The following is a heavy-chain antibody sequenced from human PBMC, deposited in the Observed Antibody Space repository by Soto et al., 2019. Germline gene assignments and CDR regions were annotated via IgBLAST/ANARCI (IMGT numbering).Heavy chain of an antibody. V-gene: IGHV3-23*01. D-gene: IGHD3-10*01. CDR1: GFTFSSYS. J-gene: IGHJ4*02. Sequence: PGGSLRLSCAASGFTFSSYSMSWVRQAPGKGLEWVSAISGSGGSTYYADSVKGRFTISRDNSKNTLYLQMNSLRAEDTAVYYCAKDRTLLWFGELYPCFDYWGQGTLVTVSS. CDR2: ISGSGGST. CDR3: AKDRTLLWFGELYPCFDY.